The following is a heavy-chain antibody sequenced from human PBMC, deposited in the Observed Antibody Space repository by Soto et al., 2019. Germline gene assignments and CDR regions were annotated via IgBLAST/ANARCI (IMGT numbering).Heavy chain of an antibody. Sequence: SETLSLTCTVSGGSISSYYWSWIRQPPGKGLEWIGYIYYSGSTNYNPSLKSRVTISVDTSKNQFSLKLSSVTAADTAVYYCARQNCYYYYMDVWGKGTTVTVSS. CDR2: IYYSGST. CDR1: GGSISSYY. J-gene: IGHJ6*03. CDR3: ARQNCYYYYMDV. V-gene: IGHV4-59*08.